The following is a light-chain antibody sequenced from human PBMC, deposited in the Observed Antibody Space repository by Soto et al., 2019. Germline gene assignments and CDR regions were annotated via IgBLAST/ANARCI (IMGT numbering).Light chain of an antibody. CDR3: QSSDSSNHVV. J-gene: IGLJ2*01. CDR1: SGNY. V-gene: IGLV6-57*02. CDR2: EDY. Sequence: NFMLTQPHSVSESPGKTVTISCTGISGNYVQWYQQRPGSAPTTVIYEDYQRPSGAPDRFSGSIDSSSNSASLTISGLKTEDEADYYCQSSDSSNHVVFGGGTKVTVL.